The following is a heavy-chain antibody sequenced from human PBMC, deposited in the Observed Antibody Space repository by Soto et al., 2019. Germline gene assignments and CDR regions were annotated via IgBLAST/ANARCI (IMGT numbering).Heavy chain of an antibody. Sequence: QVQLVQSGAEVKKPGASVKVSCKASGYTFINYYIHWVRQAPGHGLEWMAIINPTGGSTNYAQKFQGRITLNSDTSTTTVYIELSRLTSEDTAIYYCARHLADGDVWGQGTLVTVSS. CDR1: GYTFINYY. D-gene: IGHD2-21*01. CDR3: ARHLADGDV. CDR2: INPTGGST. V-gene: IGHV1-46*01. J-gene: IGHJ4*02.